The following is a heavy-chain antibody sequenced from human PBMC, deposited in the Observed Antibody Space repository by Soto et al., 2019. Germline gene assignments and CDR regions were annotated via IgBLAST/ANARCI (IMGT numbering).Heavy chain of an antibody. J-gene: IGHJ6*02. CDR1: GGSISSYY. V-gene: IGHV4-59*01. CDR2: IYYSGST. CDR3: ARDVDYYYGMDV. Sequence: QVQLQESGPGLVKPSETLSLTCTVSGGSISSYYWSWIRQPPGKGLEWIGYIYYSGSTNYNPSLKGRVTISVDTSKNQFSLKLSSVTAADTAVYYCARDVDYYYGMDVWGQGTTVTVSS.